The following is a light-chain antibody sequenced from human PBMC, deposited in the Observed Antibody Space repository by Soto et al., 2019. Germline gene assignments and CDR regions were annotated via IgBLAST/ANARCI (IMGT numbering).Light chain of an antibody. CDR3: QQDNSYWT. CDR2: DVD. V-gene: IGKV1-5*01. Sequence: DIQLTQAPSTLSAAVGDRVTITCRASQFISRYLAWYQQKPGKAPKLLIYDVDSLESGVPPRFSGSGSGTEFTLTISSLQTDDFATYYCQQDNSYWTFGQGTNVEI. CDR1: QFISRY. J-gene: IGKJ1*01.